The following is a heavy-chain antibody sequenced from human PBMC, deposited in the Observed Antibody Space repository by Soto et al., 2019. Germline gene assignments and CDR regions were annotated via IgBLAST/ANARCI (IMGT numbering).Heavy chain of an antibody. V-gene: IGHV3-33*01. D-gene: IGHD5-18*01. CDR2: IWYDGSNK. CDR3: ARGTLQRYHYYGTDV. Sequence: QVRLVESGGGVVQPGRSLRLSCAASGFIFSSYGMHWDRQAPGKGLEWVAVIWYDGSNKYYADSVKGRFTISRDNSKNTLYLQMNSLRAEDTAVYYCARGTLQRYHYYGTDVWGQGTTVTVSS. CDR1: GFIFSSYG. J-gene: IGHJ6*02.